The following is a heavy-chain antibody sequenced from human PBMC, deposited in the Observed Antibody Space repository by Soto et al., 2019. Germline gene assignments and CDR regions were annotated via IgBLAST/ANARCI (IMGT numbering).Heavy chain of an antibody. D-gene: IGHD3-22*01. Sequence: QVQLQESGPGLVKPSETLSLTCTVSGGSVSSGDYNWCWIRQPPGKGLEWIGYIHYSGNTNYNPSLESRVTPSVDTSKNQFSLKLSSVTAADTAMYYCASSYYDSSGYYQYCYYGMDVWGQGTTVTVSS. CDR1: GGSVSSGDYN. V-gene: IGHV4-61*08. CDR3: ASSYYDSSGYYQYCYYGMDV. CDR2: IHYSGNT. J-gene: IGHJ6*02.